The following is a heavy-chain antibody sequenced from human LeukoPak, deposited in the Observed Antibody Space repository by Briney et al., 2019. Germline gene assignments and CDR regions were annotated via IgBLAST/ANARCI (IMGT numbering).Heavy chain of an antibody. CDR1: GGSISSHY. V-gene: IGHV4-59*11. D-gene: IGHD1-26*01. CDR2: IYYSGST. Sequence: PSETLSLTCTVSGGSISSHYWSWIRQPPGKGLEWIGYIYYSGSTNYNPSLKSRVTISVDTSKNQFSLKLSSVTAADTAVYYCAREGALGSRSFDYWGQGTLVTVSS. J-gene: IGHJ4*02. CDR3: AREGALGSRSFDY.